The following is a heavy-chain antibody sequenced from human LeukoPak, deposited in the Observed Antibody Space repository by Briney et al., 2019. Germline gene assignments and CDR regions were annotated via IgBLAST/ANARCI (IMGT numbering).Heavy chain of an antibody. V-gene: IGHV1-2*02. CDR1: GYTFNGFY. CDR2: INPNSGGT. D-gene: IGHD4-11*01. CDR3: ARWMATVTTPDY. Sequence: GASVKVSCKASGYTFNGFYLHWVRPAPGQGLEWMGWINPNSGGTNYAQKFQGRVTMTRDTSISTAYMELSRLRSDDTAVYYCARWMATVTTPDYWGQGALVTVSS. J-gene: IGHJ4*02.